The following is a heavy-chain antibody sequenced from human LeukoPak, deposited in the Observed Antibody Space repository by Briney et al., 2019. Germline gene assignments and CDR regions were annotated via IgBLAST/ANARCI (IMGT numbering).Heavy chain of an antibody. CDR3: ARDLYRIVVVPHYFDY. J-gene: IGHJ4*02. V-gene: IGHV4-34*01. D-gene: IGHD3-22*01. CDR1: GGSFSGYY. CDR2: INRSGST. Sequence: SETLSLTCAVYGGSFSGYYWSWIRQPPGKGLEWIGEINRSGSTNYNPSLKSRFTISVDTSKNQFSLKLSSVTAADTAVYYCARDLYRIVVVPHYFDYWGQGTLVTVSS.